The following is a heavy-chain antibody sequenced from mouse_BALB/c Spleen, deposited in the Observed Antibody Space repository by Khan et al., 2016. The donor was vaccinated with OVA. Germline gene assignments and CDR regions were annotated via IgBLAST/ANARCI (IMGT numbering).Heavy chain of an antibody. D-gene: IGHD2-2*01. V-gene: IGHV1S81*02. CDR3: TRSVYGSFAY. CDR1: GYTFTSYY. CDR2: INPNNGGT. J-gene: IGHJ3*01. Sequence: QVQLQQPGAELVKPGASVKLSCKASGYTFTSYYMYWVKQRPGQGLEWIGEINPNNGGTNFNEKFKSKATLTVDKSSSTASMQLNNLTSEASAVCYCTRSVYGSFAYWGQGTLVTVAA.